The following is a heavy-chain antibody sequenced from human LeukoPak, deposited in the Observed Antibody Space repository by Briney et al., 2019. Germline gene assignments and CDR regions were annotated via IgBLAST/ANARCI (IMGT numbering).Heavy chain of an antibody. D-gene: IGHD2-15*01. CDR3: ARDYRSGGSCYGLVDY. J-gene: IGHJ4*02. CDR2: ISSSGSTI. CDR1: GFTFSDYY. V-gene: IGHV3-11*04. Sequence: GGSLRLSCAASGFTFSDYYMSWIRQAPGKGLEWVSYISSSGSTIYYADSVKGRFTISRDNAKNSLYLQMNSLRAEDTAVYYCARDYRSGGSCYGLVDYSGPRTLVTVSS.